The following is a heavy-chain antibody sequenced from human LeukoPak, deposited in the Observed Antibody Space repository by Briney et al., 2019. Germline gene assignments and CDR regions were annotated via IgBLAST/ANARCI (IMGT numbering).Heavy chain of an antibody. V-gene: IGHV3-66*01. J-gene: IGHJ4*02. D-gene: IGHD3-16*02. Sequence: GGSLRLSCAASGISVSSNYMSWVRQAPGKGLQWVSVIYVDGSTYYSDSVRGRITISRDNSRNTLYLQMNSLRAEDTAVYYCARDLATRQRTGLYDSWGQGALVTVSS. CDR2: IYVDGST. CDR3: ARDLATRQRTGLYDS. CDR1: GISVSSNY.